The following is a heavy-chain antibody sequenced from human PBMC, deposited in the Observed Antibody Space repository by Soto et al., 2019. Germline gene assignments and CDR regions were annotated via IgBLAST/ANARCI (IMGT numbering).Heavy chain of an antibody. J-gene: IGHJ6*02. CDR2: ISYDGSNK. CDR1: GFTFSSYG. D-gene: IGHD3-3*01. CDR3: AKDTRFTIFGVVIRTPYGMDV. Sequence: GGSLRFSCAASGFTFSSYGMHWVRQAPGKGLEWVAVISYDGSNKYYADSVKGRFTISRDNSKNTLYLQMNSLRAEDTAVYYCAKDTRFTIFGVVIRTPYGMDVWGQGTTVTVSS. V-gene: IGHV3-30*18.